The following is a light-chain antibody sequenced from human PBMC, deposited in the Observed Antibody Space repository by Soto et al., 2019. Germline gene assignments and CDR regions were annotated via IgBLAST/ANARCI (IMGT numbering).Light chain of an antibody. CDR2: KAS. Sequence: DIQMTQSPSTLSASVGDRVTITCRASQSISSWLAWYQQKPGKAPKLLIYKASSLESGVPSRFSGSGSGTEFTLTISRLQPDDFAPYYCQQFHSFSPTFGQGTKVEIK. CDR1: QSISSW. CDR3: QQFHSFSPT. J-gene: IGKJ1*01. V-gene: IGKV1-5*03.